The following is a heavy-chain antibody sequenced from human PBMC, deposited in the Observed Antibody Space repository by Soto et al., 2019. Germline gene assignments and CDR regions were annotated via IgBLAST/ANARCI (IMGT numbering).Heavy chain of an antibody. D-gene: IGHD5-12*01. CDR2: IRSKPQNYAT. Sequence: EVQLVESGGGLVQPGGSLKLSCAASGFTFSDSAMHWFRQASGKGLEWVGRIRSKPQNYATAYAASVQGRFTISRDDSRNMAYLQMNSLRTEDSAFYFCVAMDSGFWGQGTLVTVSS. J-gene: IGHJ4*02. CDR1: GFTFSDSA. V-gene: IGHV3-73*01. CDR3: VAMDSGF.